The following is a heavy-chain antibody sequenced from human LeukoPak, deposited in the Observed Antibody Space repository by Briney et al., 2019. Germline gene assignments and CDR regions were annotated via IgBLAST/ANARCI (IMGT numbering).Heavy chain of an antibody. CDR2: IYSGGST. CDR3: ALWMVRGVGVY. CDR1: GFTVSSNY. D-gene: IGHD3-10*01. Sequence: GGSLRLSCAASGFTVSSNYMSWVRQAPGKGLEWVSAIYSGGSTYYADSVKGRFTISRDNSKNTLYLQMNSLRAEDTAVYYCALWMVRGVGVYWGQGTLVTVSS. J-gene: IGHJ4*02. V-gene: IGHV3-53*01.